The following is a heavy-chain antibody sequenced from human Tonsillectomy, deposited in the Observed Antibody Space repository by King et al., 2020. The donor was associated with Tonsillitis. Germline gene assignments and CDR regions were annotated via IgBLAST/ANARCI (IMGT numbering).Heavy chain of an antibody. CDR1: GFTFSSYG. CDR2: ISYDGSNK. CDR3: AKDVYVRDPYYGSGLDAFDI. Sequence: VQLVESGGGVVQPGRSLRLSCAASGFTFSSYGMHWVRQAPGKGLEWVAVISYDGSNKYYADSVKGRFTISRDNSKNTLYLQMNSLRAEDTAVYYCAKDVYVRDPYYGSGLDAFDIWGQGTMVTVSS. V-gene: IGHV3-30*18. D-gene: IGHD3-10*01. J-gene: IGHJ3*02.